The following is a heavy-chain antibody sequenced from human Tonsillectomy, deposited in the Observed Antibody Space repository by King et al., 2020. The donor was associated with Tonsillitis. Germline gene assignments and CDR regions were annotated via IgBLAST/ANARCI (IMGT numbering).Heavy chain of an antibody. Sequence: VQLVQSGAEVKKPGASVKVSCKVSGYTLTELSMHWVRQAPGKGLEWMGGFDPEDGETIYAQKFQGRVTMTEDTSTDTAYMELSSLRPEDTAVYYCATARSDYYDSSGYFNDAFDIWGQGTMVTVSS. J-gene: IGHJ3*02. CDR2: FDPEDGET. CDR3: ATARSDYYDSSGYFNDAFDI. CDR1: GYTLTELS. D-gene: IGHD3-22*01. V-gene: IGHV1-24*01.